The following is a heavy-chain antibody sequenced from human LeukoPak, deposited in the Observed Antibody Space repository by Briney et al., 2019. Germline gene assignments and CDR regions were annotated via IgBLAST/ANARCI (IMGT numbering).Heavy chain of an antibody. CDR3: ASQAPWETGYYYMDV. J-gene: IGHJ6*03. CDR1: GGSISSYY. CDR2: IYTSGST. V-gene: IGHV4-4*07. Sequence: SSETLSLTCTVSGGSISSYYWSWIRHPAGKGLEGIGRIYTSGSTNYNPSLKSRVTMSVDTSKNQFSLKLSSVTAADTAVYYCASQAPWETGYYYMDVWGKGTTVTISS. D-gene: IGHD1-1*01.